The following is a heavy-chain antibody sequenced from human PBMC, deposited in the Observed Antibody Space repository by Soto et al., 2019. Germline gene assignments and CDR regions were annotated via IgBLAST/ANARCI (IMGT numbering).Heavy chain of an antibody. Sequence: GGSLRLCCAASGFTFSSYAMSWVRQAPGKGLEWVSAISGSGGSTYYADSVKGRFTISRDNSKNTLYLQMNTLRAEDTAVYYCAKAKEENSSSFGTFAYWGQGTRVTVSS. J-gene: IGHJ4*02. D-gene: IGHD6-6*01. V-gene: IGHV3-23*01. CDR3: AKAKEENSSSFGTFAY. CDR1: GFTFSSYA. CDR2: ISGSGGST.